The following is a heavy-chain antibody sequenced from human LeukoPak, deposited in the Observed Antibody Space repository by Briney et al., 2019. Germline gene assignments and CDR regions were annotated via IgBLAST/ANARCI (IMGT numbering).Heavy chain of an antibody. D-gene: IGHD3-22*01. CDR2: ISAYNGNT. Sequence: ASVKVSCKASGYTFINYGISWVRQAPGQGLEWMGWISAYNGNTNYAQNLQGRVTMTTDTSTSTAYMELRSLRSDETAVYYCARRGRYYDTNWFDPWGQGTPVTVSS. J-gene: IGHJ5*02. V-gene: IGHV1-18*01. CDR1: GYTFINYG. CDR3: ARRGRYYDTNWFDP.